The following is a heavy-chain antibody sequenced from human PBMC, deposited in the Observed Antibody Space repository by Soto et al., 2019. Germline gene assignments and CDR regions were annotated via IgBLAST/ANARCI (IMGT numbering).Heavy chain of an antibody. CDR2: VDHTGST. J-gene: IGHJ4*02. D-gene: IGHD2-21*01. CDR3: ATLPPRIVETSLTIPS. V-gene: IGHV4-4*02. Sequence: QVQLRQSGPRLARPSGTLSLTCVVSGDSISSTHWWTWVRQTPGTGLEWIGEVDHTGSTKYNPSPKARVMIPLDKSNNQFSLNLKSLTAADTAVYYCATLPPRIVETSLTIPSWGQGTQVHVSS. CDR1: GDSISSTHW.